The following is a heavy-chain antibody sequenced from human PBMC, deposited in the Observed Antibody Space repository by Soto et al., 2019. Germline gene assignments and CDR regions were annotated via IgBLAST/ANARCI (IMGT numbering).Heavy chain of an antibody. CDR1: GGTFSSYA. J-gene: IGHJ5*02. D-gene: IGHD3-22*01. Sequence: QVQLVQSGAEVKKPGSSVKVSCKASGGTFSSYAISWVRQAPGQGLEWMGGIIPIFGTANYAQKLQGRVTITADKSTSTAYMELSSLRSEDTAVYYCARDWNYYDSSGYSSWFDPWGQGTLVTVSS. V-gene: IGHV1-69*06. CDR2: IIPIFGTA. CDR3: ARDWNYYDSSGYSSWFDP.